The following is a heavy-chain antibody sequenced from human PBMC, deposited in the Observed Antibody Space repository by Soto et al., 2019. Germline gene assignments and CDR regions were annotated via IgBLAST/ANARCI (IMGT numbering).Heavy chain of an antibody. CDR1: GGSFSGYY. CDR2: INHSGST. Sequence: QVQLQQWGAGLLKPSETLSLTCAVYGGSFSGYYWSWIRQPPGKGLEWIGEINHSGSTNYNPSLKSRVTISVDTSKNKFSLKLSSVTAADTAVYYCARGLPRIDAFDLWGQGTMVTVSS. D-gene: IGHD1-20*01. J-gene: IGHJ3*01. CDR3: ARGLPRIDAFDL. V-gene: IGHV4-34*01.